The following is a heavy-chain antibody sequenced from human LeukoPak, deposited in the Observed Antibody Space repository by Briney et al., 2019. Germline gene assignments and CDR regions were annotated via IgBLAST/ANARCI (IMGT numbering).Heavy chain of an antibody. Sequence: PSETLSLTCAVYGGSFSGYYWSWIRQPPGKGLEWIGEINHSGSTNYNPSLKSRVTISVDTSKNQFSLKLSSVTAADTAVYYCARTKGITYYYGSGSYFFDYWGQGTLVTVSS. D-gene: IGHD3-10*01. CDR2: INHSGST. CDR1: GGSFSGYY. J-gene: IGHJ4*02. CDR3: ARTKGITYYYGSGSYFFDY. V-gene: IGHV4-34*01.